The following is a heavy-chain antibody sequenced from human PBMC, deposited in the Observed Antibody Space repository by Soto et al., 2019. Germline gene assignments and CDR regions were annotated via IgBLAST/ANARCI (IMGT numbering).Heavy chain of an antibody. D-gene: IGHD6-6*01. CDR2: IYHSGST. V-gene: IGHV4-4*02. CDR1: GGSISSSNW. CDR3: ARGAIEARINWFDP. J-gene: IGHJ5*02. Sequence: PSETLSLTCAVSGGSISSSNWWSWVRQPPGKGLEWIGEIYHSGSTNYNPSLKSRVTISVDKSKNQFSLKLSSVTAADTAVYYCARGAIEARINWFDPWGQRTLVTVSS.